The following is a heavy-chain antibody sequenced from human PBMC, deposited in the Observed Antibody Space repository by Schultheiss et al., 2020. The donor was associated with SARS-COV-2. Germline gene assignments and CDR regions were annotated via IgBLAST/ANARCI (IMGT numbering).Heavy chain of an antibody. D-gene: IGHD3-16*01. CDR2: ISGSGDSA. CDR1: GFTFSSYA. CDR3: ARGEDYDYVWGSYLSFY. J-gene: IGHJ4*02. V-gene: IGHV3-23*01. Sequence: GERRLSCAASGFTFSSYAMSWVRQAPGKGLEWVSAISGSGDSAYDADPVKGRFIISRDNAKNSLYLQMNSLRAEDTAVYYCARGEDYDYVWGSYLSFYWGQGTLVTVSS.